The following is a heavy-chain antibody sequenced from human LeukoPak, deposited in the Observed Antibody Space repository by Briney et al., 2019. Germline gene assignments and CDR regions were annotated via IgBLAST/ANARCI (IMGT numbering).Heavy chain of an antibody. V-gene: IGHV4-30-4*01. J-gene: IGHJ5*02. CDR3: ARAKSPEWSDP. CDR1: GGSISSGDYY. D-gene: IGHD1-14*01. CDR2: IYYSGST. Sequence: SETLSLTCTVSGGSISSGDYYWSWIRQPPGKGLEWIGYIYYSGSTYYNPSLKSRVTISVDTSKNQFSLKLSSVTAADTAVYYCARAKSPEWSDPWGQGTLVTVSS.